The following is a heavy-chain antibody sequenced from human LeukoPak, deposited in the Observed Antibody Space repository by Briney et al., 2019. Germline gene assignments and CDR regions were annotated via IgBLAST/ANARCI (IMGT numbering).Heavy chain of an antibody. CDR3: ARDSRAYSSGWSSDY. CDR2: IIPIFGTA. Sequence: ASVKVSCKASGGTFSSYAISWVRQAPGQGLEWMGGIIPIFGTANYAQKFQGRVTITADESTSTAYMELSSLRSGDTAVYYCARDSRAYSSGWSSDYWGQGTLVTVSS. CDR1: GGTFSSYA. D-gene: IGHD6-19*01. J-gene: IGHJ4*02. V-gene: IGHV1-69*13.